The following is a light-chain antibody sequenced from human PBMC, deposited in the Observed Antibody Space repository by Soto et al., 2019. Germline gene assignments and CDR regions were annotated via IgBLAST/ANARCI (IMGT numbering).Light chain of an antibody. J-gene: IGKJ5*01. V-gene: IGKV3D-20*02. Sequence: IVLTQSAGTLSLSPGERATLACRASQRVSSSYLAWYQQKPGQAPRILXXGEXSRATGILDRFSGSGSGTDFTLTISSLEPEDVSVYYCQQRSNWPTITFGQGTRLEI. CDR2: GEX. CDR1: QRVSSSY. CDR3: QQRSNWPTIT.